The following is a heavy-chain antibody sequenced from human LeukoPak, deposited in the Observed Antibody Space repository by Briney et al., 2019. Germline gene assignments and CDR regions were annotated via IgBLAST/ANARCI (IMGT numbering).Heavy chain of an antibody. D-gene: IGHD3-22*01. CDR3: ARISPDSSGYYRNSFDY. J-gene: IGHJ4*02. CDR2: ITGSGDTT. Sequence: GQSLRLSCAASGFTFSTYAMSWVRQAPGKGLEWVSGITGSGDTTHHADSVKGRFTISRDNSKNTLFLQMNSLRVEDTALYYCARISPDSSGYYRNSFDYWGQGTLVTVSS. CDR1: GFTFSTYA. V-gene: IGHV3-23*01.